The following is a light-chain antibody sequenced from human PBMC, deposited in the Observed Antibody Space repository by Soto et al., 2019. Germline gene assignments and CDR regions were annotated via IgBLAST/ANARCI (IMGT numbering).Light chain of an antibody. CDR3: QQYNSYSGSWT. Sequence: DIHMTQSPSTLSASVGDRVTITCRASQSISSWLAWYQQKPGKAPNLLIYDASTLESGVPSRFSGSGSGTEFTLTISSLQPDDFATYYCQQYNSYSGSWTFGQGTKVDIK. V-gene: IGKV1-5*01. CDR1: QSISSW. J-gene: IGKJ1*01. CDR2: DAS.